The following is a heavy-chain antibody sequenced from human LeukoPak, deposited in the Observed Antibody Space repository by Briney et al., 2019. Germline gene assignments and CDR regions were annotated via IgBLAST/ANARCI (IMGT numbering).Heavy chain of an antibody. Sequence: GGSPRHSCAASGFTFSSYARHWVRQAPGKGLEWVAVISYDGSNKYYADSVKGRFTISRDNSKNTLYLQMNSLRAEDTAVYYCARERSSWFDPWGQGTLVTVSS. D-gene: IGHD4-17*01. J-gene: IGHJ5*02. CDR1: GFTFSSYA. V-gene: IGHV3-30*04. CDR3: ARERSSWFDP. CDR2: ISYDGSNK.